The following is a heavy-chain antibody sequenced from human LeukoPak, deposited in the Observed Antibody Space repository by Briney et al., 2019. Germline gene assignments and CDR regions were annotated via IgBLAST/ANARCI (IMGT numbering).Heavy chain of an antibody. V-gene: IGHV3-21*01. CDR3: ARDRGPYYGGNSNAVGDY. D-gene: IGHD4-23*01. CDR2: ISSSSSYI. J-gene: IGHJ4*02. Sequence: PGGSLRLSCAASGFTFSSYSMNWVRQAPGKGLEWVSSISSSSSYIYYADSVKGRFTISRDNAKNSLYLQMNSLRAEDTAVYYCARDRGPYYGGNSNAVGDYWGQGTLVTVSS. CDR1: GFTFSSYS.